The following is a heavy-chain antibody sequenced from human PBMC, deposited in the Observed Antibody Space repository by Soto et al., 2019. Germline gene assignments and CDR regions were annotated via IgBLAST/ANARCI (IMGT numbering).Heavy chain of an antibody. D-gene: IGHD6-19*01. V-gene: IGHV3-33*01. J-gene: IGHJ4*02. CDR2: IRYDETKK. Sequence: QVQLVESGGGLVQPGRSLRLSCAASGFTFRDYALHWVRQAPGKGLEWVALIRYDETKKYYADSVKGRFTITRDNSRATVYMQMDSLRPADTAVYFCVRAYGSGWYSHWGQGSLVTVSS. CDR1: GFTFRDYA. CDR3: VRAYGSGWYSH.